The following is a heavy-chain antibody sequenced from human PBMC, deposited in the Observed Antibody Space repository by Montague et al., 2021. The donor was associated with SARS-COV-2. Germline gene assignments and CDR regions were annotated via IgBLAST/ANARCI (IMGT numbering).Heavy chain of an antibody. Sequence: SETLSLTCTVSSDSFSSSDWWSWVRQPLGKGLDWIGEISHGGTTNYKSSLKSRVTMSIDKSKNQFSLKLTSVTAADTAVYYCAREAKAVSGRLDSWGQGTLVTVSS. J-gene: IGHJ4*02. CDR1: SDSFSSSDW. V-gene: IGHV4-4*02. CDR3: AREAKAVSGRLDS. D-gene: IGHD6-19*01. CDR2: ISHGGTT.